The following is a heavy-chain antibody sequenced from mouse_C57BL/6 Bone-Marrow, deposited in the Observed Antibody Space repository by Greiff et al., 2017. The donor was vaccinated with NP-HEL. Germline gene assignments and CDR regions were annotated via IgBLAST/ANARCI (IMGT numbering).Heavy chain of an antibody. CDR1: GFPLSDAG. CDR3: TKRRAY. J-gene: IGHJ3*01. V-gene: IGHV6-6*01. Sequence: EVLLVESGGGLVHPGGSMKLSCAASGFPLSDAGMDWVRQSPERGLEWVAEMRNKTDNYATNYAESVKGRFTIARDDSKSSVYLQMNSLRAEDTGIYYCTKRRAYWGQGTLVTVSA. CDR2: MRNKTDNYAT.